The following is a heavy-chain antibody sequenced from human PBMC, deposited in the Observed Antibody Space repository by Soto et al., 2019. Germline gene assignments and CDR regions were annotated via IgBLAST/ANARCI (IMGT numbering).Heavy chain of an antibody. CDR2: INSVGSST. J-gene: IGHJ3*02. CDR1: GFTFSSYW. V-gene: IGHV3-74*01. CDR3: ARDRGCSCGSCYFLDAFAI. D-gene: IGHD2-15*01. Sequence: PGGSLRLSCAASGFTFSSYWMHWVRQAPGKGLVWVSRINSVGSSTSYADSVKGRFTISRDNAKNTLYLQMNSLRAEDTAVYYCARDRGCSCGSCYFLDAFAIWGQGTMVTVSS.